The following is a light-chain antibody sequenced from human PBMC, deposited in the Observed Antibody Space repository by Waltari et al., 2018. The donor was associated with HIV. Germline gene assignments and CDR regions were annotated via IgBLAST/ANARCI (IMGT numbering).Light chain of an antibody. Sequence: SYELTQPPSVSVAPGKTARITCGGNNIGTKSVHWYQQKPGQAPVLVIYYDRDRPSGIPERCSGSNSGNTATLIVSSVEAGDEADYYCQLWDSNSDHVIFGGGTKLTVL. CDR3: QLWDSNSDHVI. J-gene: IGLJ2*01. CDR1: NIGTKS. CDR2: YDR. V-gene: IGLV3-21*04.